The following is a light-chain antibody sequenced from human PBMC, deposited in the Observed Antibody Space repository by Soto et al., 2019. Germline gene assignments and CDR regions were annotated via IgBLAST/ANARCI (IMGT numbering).Light chain of an antibody. V-gene: IGLV2-14*01. CDR2: GVS. J-gene: IGLJ1*01. CDR3: SSYTTISTYV. Sequence: QSVLTQPASVSGSPGQSVTISCTGTSSDVGAYNYVSWYQQHPGKVPKLMISGVSNRPSGVSDRFSGSKSGNTASLTISGLQSDDEADYYCSSYTTISTYVFVTGTKVTVL. CDR1: SSDVGAYNY.